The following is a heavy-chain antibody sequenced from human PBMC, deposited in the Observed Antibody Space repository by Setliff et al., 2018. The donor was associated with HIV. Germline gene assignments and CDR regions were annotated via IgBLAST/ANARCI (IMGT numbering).Heavy chain of an antibody. CDR2: LNTHSGYT. CDR3: ARGKTWLRFLDY. D-gene: IGHD5-12*01. Sequence: ASVKVSCKASGYTFNNYGISWVRQAPGQGLEWMGWLNTHSGYTNYAQNVQGRVTVTMDTSTSTAYMELRSLKSDDTAVYYCARGKTWLRFLDYWGQGTLVTVSS. CDR1: GYTFNNYG. J-gene: IGHJ4*02. V-gene: IGHV1-18*01.